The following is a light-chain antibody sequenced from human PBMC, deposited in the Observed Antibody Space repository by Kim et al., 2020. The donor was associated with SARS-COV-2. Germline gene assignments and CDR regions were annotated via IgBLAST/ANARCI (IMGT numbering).Light chain of an antibody. CDR3: ASYTVTSSLT. CDR2: DVK. V-gene: IGLV2-14*03. CDR1: SNDVGGYDS. Sequence: QSALTQPASVSGSPGQSITISCTGTSNDVGGYDSVSWYQKHPGKVPKLIIYDVKKRPSGVSSRFSASKSGNTASLTISSLQAEDEADYYCASYTVTSSLTFGGGTQLTVL. J-gene: IGLJ2*01.